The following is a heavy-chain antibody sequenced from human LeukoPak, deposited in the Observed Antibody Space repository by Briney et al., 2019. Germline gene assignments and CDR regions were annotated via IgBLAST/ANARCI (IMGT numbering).Heavy chain of an antibody. J-gene: IGHJ4*02. CDR3: AAGLVHENDY. Sequence: GGSLRLSCVASGFSFSNYGTHWVRQAPGKGLEWVTFMQYDGSVEFYADSVKGRFTISRDNSKNTLYLQMNSLRAEDTAVYYCAAGLVHENDYWGQGTLVTVSS. CDR1: GFSFSNYG. D-gene: IGHD6-19*01. CDR2: MQYDGSVE. V-gene: IGHV3-30*02.